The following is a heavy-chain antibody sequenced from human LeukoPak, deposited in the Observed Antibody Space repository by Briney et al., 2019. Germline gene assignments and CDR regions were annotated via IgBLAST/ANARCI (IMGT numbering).Heavy chain of an antibody. J-gene: IGHJ4*02. CDR2: ISSCSSTI. CDR3: ARVGGYSSGWSYYFDY. V-gene: IGHV3-48*02. CDR1: GFTFSSYS. Sequence: GGSLRLSCAASGFTFSSYSMNWVRQAPGKGLEWVSYISSCSSTIYYADSVKGRFTISRDNAKNSLYLQMNSLRDEDTAVYYCARVGGYSSGWSYYFDYWGQGTLVTVSS. D-gene: IGHD6-19*01.